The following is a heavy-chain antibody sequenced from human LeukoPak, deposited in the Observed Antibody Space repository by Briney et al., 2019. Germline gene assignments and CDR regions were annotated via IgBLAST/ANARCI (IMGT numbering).Heavy chain of an antibody. V-gene: IGHV3-23*01. CDR2: IGSGADL. J-gene: IGHJ5*02. CDR3: AKDWTPHNRVYDCLDA. CDR1: GFAFGVHA. Sequence: GGSLRLSCVGSGFAFGVHAMCWVRQAPGKGPEWVTTIGSGADLFYAESVKGRFTISRDDPRNTVWLQMNSLRAEDTALYYCAKDWTPHNRVYDCLDAWGQGTQVTVSS. D-gene: IGHD3-16*01.